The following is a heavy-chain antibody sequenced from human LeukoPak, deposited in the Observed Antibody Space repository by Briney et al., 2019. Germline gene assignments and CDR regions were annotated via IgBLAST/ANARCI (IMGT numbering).Heavy chain of an antibody. J-gene: IGHJ5*02. V-gene: IGHV5-51*01. CDR3: ARNAQQQNWFDP. D-gene: IGHD1/OR15-1a*01. CDR2: IYPGDSDT. Sequence: GESLKISCKGSGYSFTIYWLGWVRQMPGKGLEWMGIIYPGDSDTRYSPSFQGQVTISADKSISTAYLQWSSLKASDTAIYYCARNAQQQNWFDPWGQGTLVTVSP. CDR1: GYSFTIYW.